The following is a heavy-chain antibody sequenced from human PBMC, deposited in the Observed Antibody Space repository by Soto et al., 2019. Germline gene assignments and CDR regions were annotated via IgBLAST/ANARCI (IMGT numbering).Heavy chain of an antibody. CDR2: INGDGIST. V-gene: IGHV3-74*01. Sequence: EVQLVESGGDLVQPGGSLRLSCAASGFTFSSYWMHWVRQDPVKGLVWVSRINGDGISTSYADSVKGRFTISRDNAKDTLYLHMNSLGAEDTAVYYCARISQGTYCRGGNCYSDYWGQGTLVTVSS. D-gene: IGHD2-15*01. CDR3: ARISQGTYCRGGNCYSDY. J-gene: IGHJ4*02. CDR1: GFTFSSYW.